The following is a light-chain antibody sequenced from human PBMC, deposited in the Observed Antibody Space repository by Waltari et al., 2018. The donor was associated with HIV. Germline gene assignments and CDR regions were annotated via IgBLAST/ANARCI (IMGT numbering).Light chain of an antibody. CDR3: AAWDDSLSCPV. CDR1: GSNIGSNS. CDR2: RNN. V-gene: IGLV1-47*01. J-gene: IGLJ3*02. Sequence: QSILTQPPSTSGTPGQRVTISCSGSGSNIGSNSVSWYQLLLGTAPKLLIYRNNQRPSGVPDRFSGSKSATSASLAIGGLRSEDEADYYCAAWDDSLSCPVFGGGTKLTVL.